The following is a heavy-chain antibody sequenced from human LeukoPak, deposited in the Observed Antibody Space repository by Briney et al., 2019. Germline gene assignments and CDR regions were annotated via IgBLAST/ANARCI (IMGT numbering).Heavy chain of an antibody. CDR3: ARVWDDYGGNWEGDY. V-gene: IGHV1-46*01. Sequence: ASVKVSCKASGYTFTDYYMHWVRQAPGQGLEWMGIINPSGGSTSYAQKFQGRVTMTRDTSTSTVYMELSSLRSEDTAVYYCARVWDDYGGNWEGDYWGQGTLVTVSS. CDR1: GYTFTDYY. D-gene: IGHD4-23*01. CDR2: INPSGGST. J-gene: IGHJ4*02.